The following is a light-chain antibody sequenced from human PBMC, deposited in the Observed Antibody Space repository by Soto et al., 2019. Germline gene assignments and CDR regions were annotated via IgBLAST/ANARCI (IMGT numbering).Light chain of an antibody. CDR2: DAY. Sequence: NVLTPYPRHLSFFPGEKATPPCGASQSFRGLLAWYQQKPGQAPRLLIYDAYNRATGIPPRFSGSGSGTDFTLTISSLEPEDSAVYYCQQRHMWPITFGQGTRLEIK. V-gene: IGKV3-11*01. CDR3: QQRHMWPIT. J-gene: IGKJ5*01. CDR1: QSFRGL.